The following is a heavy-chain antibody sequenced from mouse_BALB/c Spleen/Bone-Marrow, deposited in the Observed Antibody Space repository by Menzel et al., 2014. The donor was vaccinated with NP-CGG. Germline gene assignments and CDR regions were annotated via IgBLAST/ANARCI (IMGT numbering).Heavy chain of an antibody. Sequence: VQLQQSAAKLVKPGASVKLSCKASGYTFTSHWMHWVKQRPGQGLEWIGEINPSNGRSNYNEKFKSKATLTVDKSSSTAYMQLSSLTSEDSAVYYCARRGNYGAMDYWGQGTSVTVSS. CDR3: ARRGNYGAMDY. J-gene: IGHJ4*01. D-gene: IGHD2-1*01. V-gene: IGHV1S81*02. CDR1: GYTFTSHW. CDR2: INPSNGRS.